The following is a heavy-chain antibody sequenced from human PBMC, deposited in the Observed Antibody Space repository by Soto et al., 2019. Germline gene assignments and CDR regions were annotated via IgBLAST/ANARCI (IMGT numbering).Heavy chain of an antibody. Sequence: QVQLQQWGAGLLKPSETLSLTCAVYGGSFSGYYWSWIRQPPGKGLEWIGEINHSGSTNYNPSLKSRVTISVDTSKNQFSLKLSSVTAADTAVYYCARGRAQRVAARHGYNWFDPWGQGTLVTVSS. V-gene: IGHV4-34*01. CDR1: GGSFSGYY. CDR2: INHSGST. J-gene: IGHJ5*02. CDR3: ARGRAQRVAARHGYNWFDP. D-gene: IGHD6-6*01.